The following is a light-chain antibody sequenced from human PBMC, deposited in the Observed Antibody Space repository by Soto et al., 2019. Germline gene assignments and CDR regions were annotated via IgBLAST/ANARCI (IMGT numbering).Light chain of an antibody. CDR1: QSVSSF. V-gene: IGKV3-11*01. CDR3: QQRGDWLT. J-gene: IGKJ5*01. Sequence: SVLTQSPATLSLSPGERSTLSCRASQSVSSFLAWYQQRPGQAPRLLIYDASNRATGIPARLTGSGSGTDFTLTISSLEPEDFAVYYCQQRGDWLTFGRGTRLEIK. CDR2: DAS.